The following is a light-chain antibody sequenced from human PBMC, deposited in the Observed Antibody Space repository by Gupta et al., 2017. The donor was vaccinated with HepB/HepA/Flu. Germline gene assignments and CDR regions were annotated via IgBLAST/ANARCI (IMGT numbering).Light chain of an antibody. CDR3: YSGDTSGNHPGL. V-gene: IGLV3-19*01. Sequence: SSELTQDPAVSVVLGQTVRITCQGDSLRGYYATWYQKKPGQAPLLVIYGKNDRPSGIPDRFSGSNSGNTASLTITRAQAEDEADYYCYSGDTSGNHPGLFGGGTKLTV. J-gene: IGLJ2*01. CDR2: GKN. CDR1: SLRGYY.